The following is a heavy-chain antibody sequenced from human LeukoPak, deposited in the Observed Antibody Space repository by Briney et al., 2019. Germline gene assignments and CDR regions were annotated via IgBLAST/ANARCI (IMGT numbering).Heavy chain of an antibody. CDR3: ARDYGSSGWQTVDP. Sequence: PSETLSLACTVSGGSMSSYYWICIRQPPATGLEGIGYIYDSGSTNYNPSLKSRVTISVDTSKNQFSLKLSSVTAADTGVYYCARDYGSSGWQTVDPWGQGNLVTVSS. CDR2: IYDSGST. J-gene: IGHJ5*02. CDR1: GGSMSSYY. D-gene: IGHD6-19*01. V-gene: IGHV4-59*13.